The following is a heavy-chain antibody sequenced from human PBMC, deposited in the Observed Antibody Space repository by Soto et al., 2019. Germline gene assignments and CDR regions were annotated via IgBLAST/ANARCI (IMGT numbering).Heavy chain of an antibody. CDR1: GFTFSGSA. D-gene: IGHD3-22*01. J-gene: IGHJ3*02. Sequence: GGSLRLSCAASGFTFSGSAMHWVRQASGKGLEWVGRIRSKANSYATAYAASVKGRFTISRDDSKNTAYLQMNSLKTEDTAVYYCTRVTYYYDSSGFVAFDIWGQGTMVTVSS. CDR3: TRVTYYYDSSGFVAFDI. V-gene: IGHV3-73*01. CDR2: IRSKANSYAT.